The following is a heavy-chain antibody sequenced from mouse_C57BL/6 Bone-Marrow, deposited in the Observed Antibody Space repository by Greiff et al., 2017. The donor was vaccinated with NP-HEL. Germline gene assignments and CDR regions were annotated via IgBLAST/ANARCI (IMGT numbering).Heavy chain of an antibody. CDR1: GYTVTSYG. J-gene: IGHJ4*01. V-gene: IGHV1-81*01. CDR2: IYPRSGNT. Sequence: QVQLKQSGAELARPGASVKLSCKASGYTVTSYGISWVKQRPGQGLEWIGEIYPRSGNTYYNEKFKGKATLTADKSSSTAYMELRSLTSEDSAVYFCARGRVYDYDDGDYYAMDYWGQGTSVTVSS. D-gene: IGHD2-4*01. CDR3: ARGRVYDYDDGDYYAMDY.